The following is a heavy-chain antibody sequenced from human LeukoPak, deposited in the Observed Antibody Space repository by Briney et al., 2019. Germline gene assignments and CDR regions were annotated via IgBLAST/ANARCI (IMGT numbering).Heavy chain of an antibody. CDR3: ARIAEWELRFDP. V-gene: IGHV1-2*02. J-gene: IGHJ5*02. CDR1: GYTFTGYY. CDR2: INPNSGGT. D-gene: IGHD1-26*01. Sequence: ASVKVSCKASGYTFTGYYMHWVRQAPGQGLEWMGWINPNSGGTNYAQKFQGRVTMTRDTSISTAYMELSRLRSDDTAVDYCARIAEWELRFDPWGQGTLVTVSS.